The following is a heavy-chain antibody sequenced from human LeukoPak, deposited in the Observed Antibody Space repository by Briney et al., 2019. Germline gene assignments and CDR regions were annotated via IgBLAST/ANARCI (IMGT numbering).Heavy chain of an antibody. J-gene: IGHJ5*02. Sequence: GGSLRLSCAASGFTFSDYGMHWVRQAPGKGLEWVAVISYDGSTKYYADSVKGRFTISRDNSKNTLYLQMNSLRVEDAAVYYCSKDLTSDFGGDLDPWGQGTLVTVSS. D-gene: IGHD3-10*01. CDR2: ISYDGSTK. V-gene: IGHV3-30*18. CDR1: GFTFSDYG. CDR3: SKDLTSDFGGDLDP.